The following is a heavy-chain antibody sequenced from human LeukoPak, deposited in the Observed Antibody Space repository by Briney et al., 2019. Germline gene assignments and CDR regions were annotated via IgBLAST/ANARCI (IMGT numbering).Heavy chain of an antibody. CDR2: INPSGGST. J-gene: IGHJ5*02. CDR1: GYTFTSYY. D-gene: IGHD2-2*01. V-gene: IGHV1-46*01. CDR3: AIGYCSSTSCYGRFWFDP. Sequence: ASVKVSCXASGYTFTSYYMRWVRQAPGQGLEWMGIINPSGGSTSYAQKFQGRVTMTRDTSTSTVYMELSSLRSEDTAVYYCAIGYCSSTSCYGRFWFDPWGQGTLVTVSS.